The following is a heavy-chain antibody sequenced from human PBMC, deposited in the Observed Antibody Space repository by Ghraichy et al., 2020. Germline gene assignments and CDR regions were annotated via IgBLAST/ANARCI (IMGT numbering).Heavy chain of an antibody. CDR1: GFTFSSYA. Sequence: GGSLRLSCAASGFTFSSYAMHWVRQAPGKGLEWVAVISYDGSNKYYADSVKGRFTISRDNSKNTLYLQMNSLRAEDTAVYYCARDRRLRWEPDAFDIWGQGTMVTVSS. V-gene: IGHV3-30-3*01. CDR2: ISYDGSNK. D-gene: IGHD4-23*01. J-gene: IGHJ3*02. CDR3: ARDRRLRWEPDAFDI.